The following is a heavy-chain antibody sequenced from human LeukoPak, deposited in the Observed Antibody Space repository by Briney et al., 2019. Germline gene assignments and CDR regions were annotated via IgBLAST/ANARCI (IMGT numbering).Heavy chain of an antibody. Sequence: PSETLSLTCTVSGASITSGTYYWSWIRQPAGKGLEWIGRISTSGSTNYNPSLKSRVAISVDTSKNQFSLKLSSVTAADTAVYYCARDQGYDNIWVNCRPARDWGQGTLVTVSS. CDR3: ARDQGYDNIWVNCRPARD. J-gene: IGHJ4*02. V-gene: IGHV4-61*02. CDR1: GASITSGTYY. D-gene: IGHD3-16*02. CDR2: ISTSGST.